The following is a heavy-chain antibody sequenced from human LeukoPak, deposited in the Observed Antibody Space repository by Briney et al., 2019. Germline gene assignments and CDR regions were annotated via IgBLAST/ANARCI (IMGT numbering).Heavy chain of an antibody. CDR2: ISYDGSNK. V-gene: IGHV3-30-3*01. CDR1: GFTFSSYA. D-gene: IGHD3-22*01. Sequence: GSLRLSCAASGFTFSSYAMHWVRQAPGKGLEWVAVISYDGSNKYYVDSVKGRFTISRDNSKNTLYLQMNSLRAEDTAVYYCARDSRSPYYDSSGHFDYWGQGTLVTVSS. J-gene: IGHJ4*02. CDR3: ARDSRSPYYDSSGHFDY.